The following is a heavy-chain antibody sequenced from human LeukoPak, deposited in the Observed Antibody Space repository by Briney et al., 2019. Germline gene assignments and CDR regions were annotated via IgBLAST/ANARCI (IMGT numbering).Heavy chain of an antibody. Sequence: SGGSLRLSCAASGFTVSSNYMSWVRQAPGKGLEWVSVIYSGGSTSYADSVKGRFTISRDDSKNTLYLQMNSLRAEDTAVYYCARSRFFDVWGKGPRSPSPQ. CDR1: GFTVSSNY. CDR3: ARSRFFDV. V-gene: IGHV3-66*02. D-gene: IGHD2-2*01. J-gene: IGHJ6*04. CDR2: IYSGGST.